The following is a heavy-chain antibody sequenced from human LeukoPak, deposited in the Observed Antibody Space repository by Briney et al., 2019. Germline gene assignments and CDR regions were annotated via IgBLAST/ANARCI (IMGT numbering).Heavy chain of an antibody. Sequence: SETLSLTCAVYGGSFSGYYWGWIRQPPGKGLEWIGEINHSGSTNYNPSLKSRVTISVDTSKNQFSLKLSSVTAADTAVYYCARLRITMVRGVGYYYYYYMDVWGKGTTVTISS. CDR2: INHSGST. CDR3: ARLRITMVRGVGYYYYYYMDV. D-gene: IGHD3-10*01. CDR1: GGSFSGYY. V-gene: IGHV4-34*01. J-gene: IGHJ6*03.